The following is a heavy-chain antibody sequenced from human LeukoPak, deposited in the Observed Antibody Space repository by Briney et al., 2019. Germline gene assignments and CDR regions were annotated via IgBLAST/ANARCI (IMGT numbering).Heavy chain of an antibody. J-gene: IGHJ6*02. Sequence: ASVKVSCKASGYTLTGYYMHWVRQAPGQGLEWMGRINPNSGGTNYAQKFQGRVTMTRDTSISTAYMELSRLRSDDTAVYYCARELAPYYDFWSGLPMDVWGQGTTVTVSS. CDR3: ARELAPYYDFWSGLPMDV. D-gene: IGHD3-3*01. V-gene: IGHV1-2*06. CDR1: GYTLTGYY. CDR2: INPNSGGT.